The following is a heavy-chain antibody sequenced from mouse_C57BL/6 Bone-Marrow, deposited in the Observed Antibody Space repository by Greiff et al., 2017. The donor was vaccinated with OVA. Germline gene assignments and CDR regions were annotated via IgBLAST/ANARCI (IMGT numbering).Heavy chain of an antibody. V-gene: IGHV10-1*01. D-gene: IGHD2-4*01. Sequence: LVESGGGLVQPKGSLKLSCAASGFSFNTYAMNWVRQAPGKGLEWVARIRSKSNNYATYYADSVKDRFTISRDDSESMLYLQMNNLKTEDTAMYYCVRPFLYDYDEAWFAYWGQGTLVTVSA. CDR2: IRSKSNNYAT. CDR3: VRPFLYDYDEAWFAY. CDR1: GFSFNTYA. J-gene: IGHJ3*01.